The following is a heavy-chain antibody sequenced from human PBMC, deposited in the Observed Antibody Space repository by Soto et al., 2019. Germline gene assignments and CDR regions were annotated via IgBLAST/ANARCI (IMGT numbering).Heavy chain of an antibody. Sequence: EVQLVESGGGLVQPGGSLRLSCAASGFTFRRYWMHWVRQAPGKGLVWVSRINSDGRSTSYADSVKGRFTISRDNAKNTLYLQMNSLRAEDPAVYYCAREGEATDFDYWGQGTLVTVSS. CDR2: INSDGRST. J-gene: IGHJ4*02. CDR1: GFTFRRYW. CDR3: AREGEATDFDY. V-gene: IGHV3-74*01. D-gene: IGHD1-26*01.